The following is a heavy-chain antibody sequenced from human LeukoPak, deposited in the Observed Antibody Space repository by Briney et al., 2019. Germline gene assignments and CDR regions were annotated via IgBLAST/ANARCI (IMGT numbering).Heavy chain of an antibody. V-gene: IGHV4-59*01. CDR1: GGSISSYY. CDR2: IYYSGST. D-gene: IGHD6-19*01. Sequence: SETLSLTCTVSGGSISSYYWSWLRQPPGKGLEWLGYIYYSGSTNYNPSLKSRVTISVDTSKNQFSLKLSSVTAADTAVYYCARDLGDSSGPLGFDPWGQGTLVTVSS. J-gene: IGHJ5*02. CDR3: ARDLGDSSGPLGFDP.